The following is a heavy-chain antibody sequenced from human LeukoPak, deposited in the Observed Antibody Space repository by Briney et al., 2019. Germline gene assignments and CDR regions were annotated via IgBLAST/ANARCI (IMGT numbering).Heavy chain of an antibody. J-gene: IGHJ4*02. V-gene: IGHV3-53*01. Sequence: PGGSLRLSCAASGFTVSSNYMSWVRQAPGKGLEWVSVIYSGGSTYYSDSVKGRFTISRDNSKNKLYLKRNSTRAEDTAVYFCARNTDSSGPFDYWGQGTLVTVSS. CDR2: IYSGGST. CDR1: GFTVSSNY. D-gene: IGHD3-22*01. CDR3: ARNTDSSGPFDY.